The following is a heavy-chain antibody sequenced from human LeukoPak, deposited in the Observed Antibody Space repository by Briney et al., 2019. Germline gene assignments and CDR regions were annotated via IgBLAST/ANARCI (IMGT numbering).Heavy chain of an antibody. CDR1: GFSIRRNY. CDR2: VYASGNT. Sequence: PGGSLRLSCAASGFSIRRNYMSWVRQAPGKGLEWVSIVYASGNTYYSDSVKGRFTISRDNSKNTLYLQMNSLRAEDTAVYYCAREDLVLHYFDYWGQGTLVTVSS. D-gene: IGHD6-6*01. J-gene: IGHJ4*02. CDR3: AREDLVLHYFDY. V-gene: IGHV3-53*01.